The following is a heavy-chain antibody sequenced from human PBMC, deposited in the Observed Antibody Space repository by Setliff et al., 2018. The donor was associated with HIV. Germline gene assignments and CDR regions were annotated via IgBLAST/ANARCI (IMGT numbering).Heavy chain of an antibody. J-gene: IGHJ4*02. D-gene: IGHD3-9*01. V-gene: IGHV4-59*04. CDR2: MYHSGST. CDR1: GGSISSHY. Sequence: SETLSLTCTVSGGSISSHYWTWIRQPPGKGLEWIGSMYHSGSTYYNPSLKSRVTISLDTSSNQFSLKLSSVTAADTAVYYCARHHSYYDILTGYRLYYFDYWGQGTLVTVSS. CDR3: ARHHSYYDILTGYRLYYFDY.